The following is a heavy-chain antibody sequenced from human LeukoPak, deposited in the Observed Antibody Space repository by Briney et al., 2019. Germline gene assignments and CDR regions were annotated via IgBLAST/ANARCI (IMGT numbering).Heavy chain of an antibody. D-gene: IGHD3-10*01. CDR2: ISHDEKNK. CDR3: ATTFRGVIITRLDY. J-gene: IGHJ4*02. Sequence: PGGSLRLSCSASGFTFSSYAMHWVRRTPGKGLEWVAVISHDEKNKFYAESVKGRFTISRDNSKNTLFLEMNSLRPEDTAFYYCATTFRGVIITRLDYWGQGTLVTVSS. V-gene: IGHV3-30*04. CDR1: GFTFSSYA.